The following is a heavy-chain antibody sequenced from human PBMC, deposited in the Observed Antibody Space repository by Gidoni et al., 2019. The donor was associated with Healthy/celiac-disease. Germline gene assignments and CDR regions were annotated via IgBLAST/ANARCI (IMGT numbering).Heavy chain of an antibody. CDR3: AMTPLAFSRDEISGFDY. J-gene: IGHJ4*02. D-gene: IGHD3-3*02. CDR2: ISSSSSTI. V-gene: IGHV3-48*02. Sequence: EVQLVESGGGLVQPGGSLRLSCAASGFTFSSYSMNWVRQAPGKGLEWVSYISSSSSTIYYADSVKGRFTISRDNAKNSLYLQMNSLRDEDTAVYYCAMTPLAFSRDEISGFDYWGQGTLVTVSS. CDR1: GFTFSSYS.